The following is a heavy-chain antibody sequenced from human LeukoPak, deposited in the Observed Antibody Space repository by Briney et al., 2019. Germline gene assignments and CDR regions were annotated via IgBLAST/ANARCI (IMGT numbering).Heavy chain of an antibody. CDR1: GGTFSSYA. CDR2: IIPIFGTA. V-gene: IGHV1-69*05. J-gene: IGHJ6*03. Sequence: SVKVSCKASGGTFSSYAISWVRQPPGQGLEWMGGIIPIFGTANYAQKFQGRVTITTDESTSTAYMELSSLRSEDTAVYYCAVTVVPAAIGPYYYYMYVWGKGTTVTVSS. D-gene: IGHD2-2*02. CDR3: AVTVVPAAIGPYYYYMYV.